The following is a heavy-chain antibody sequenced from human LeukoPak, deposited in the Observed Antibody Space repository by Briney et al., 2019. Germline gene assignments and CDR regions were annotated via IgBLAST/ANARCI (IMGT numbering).Heavy chain of an antibody. V-gene: IGHV3-21*01. CDR2: ISSSSSYI. J-gene: IGHJ4*02. CDR3: ARDNSGYLYRFDY. Sequence: GGSLRLSCAASGFTFSSYEMNWVRQAPGKGLEWVSSISSSSSYIYYAVSVKGRFTISRDNAKNSLYLQMNSLRAEDTAVYYCARDNSGYLYRFDYWGQGTLVTVSS. D-gene: IGHD3-22*01. CDR1: GFTFSSYE.